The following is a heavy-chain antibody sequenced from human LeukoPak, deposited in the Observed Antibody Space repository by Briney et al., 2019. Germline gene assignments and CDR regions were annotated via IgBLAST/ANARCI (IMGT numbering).Heavy chain of an antibody. D-gene: IGHD6-13*01. CDR2: ISAYNGNT. V-gene: IGHV1-18*04. CDR3: ARGSSSWSPFDY. CDR1: GHSFTSYG. J-gene: IGHJ4*02. Sequence: ASVKVSCKASGHSFTSYGISWVRQAPEQGLEWMGWISAYNGNTNYAQKLQGRVTMTTDTSTSTAYMELRSLRSDDTAVYYCARGSSSWSPFDYWGQGTLVTVSS.